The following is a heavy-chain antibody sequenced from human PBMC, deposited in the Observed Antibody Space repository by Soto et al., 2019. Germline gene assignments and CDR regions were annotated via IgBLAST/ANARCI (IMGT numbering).Heavy chain of an antibody. CDR1: GFIFSNYW. Sequence: GGSLRLSCAASGFIFSNYWIHWVRQAPRKGLVWVAGINNDGSNTNYADFVKGRFTIFRDNAKNTLYLQMNSLRAEDTAVYYCVLTHAAYWGQGTLVTVSS. D-gene: IGHD2-15*01. J-gene: IGHJ4*02. V-gene: IGHV3-74*01. CDR2: INNDGSNT. CDR3: VLTHAAY.